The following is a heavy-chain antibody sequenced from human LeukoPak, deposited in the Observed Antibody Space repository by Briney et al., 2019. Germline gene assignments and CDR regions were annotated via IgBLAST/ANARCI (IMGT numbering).Heavy chain of an antibody. J-gene: IGHJ4*02. D-gene: IGHD5-24*01. CDR2: IYHSGST. CDR3: ARRYILLATIDY. Sequence: PSETLSLTCTVSGYSISSGYYWGWVRQPPGKGLEWIGSIYHSGSTYYNPSLKSRVTISVDTSKNQFSLKLSSVTAADTAVYYCARRYILLATIDYWGQGTLVTVSS. CDR1: GYSISSGYY. V-gene: IGHV4-38-2*02.